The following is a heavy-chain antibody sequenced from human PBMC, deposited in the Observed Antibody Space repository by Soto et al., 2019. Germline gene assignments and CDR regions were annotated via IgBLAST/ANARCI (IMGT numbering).Heavy chain of an antibody. CDR3: TRGPRTSSVGTGAF. Sequence: EVQLVESGGDLVQPGGSLRLSCTASGFTFSMYWMHWVRQVPGKGPGWVSRISDDGSRADYADSVKGLFTISRDNAKNTLYLEMHVLRADDTAVYYCTRGPRTSSVGTGAFWGQGTPVTVSS. D-gene: IGHD2-2*01. V-gene: IGHV3-74*01. J-gene: IGHJ4*02. CDR2: ISDDGSRA. CDR1: GFTFSMYW.